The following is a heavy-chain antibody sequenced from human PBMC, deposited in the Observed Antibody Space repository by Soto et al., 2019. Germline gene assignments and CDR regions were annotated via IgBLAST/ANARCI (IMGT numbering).Heavy chain of an antibody. Sequence: SETLSLTCTVSGGSISSGGYYWNWIRQHPGKGLEWIGYIYYSGNTYYNPSLKSRVTLSVDTSKNQFSLKLSSTTAADTAMYYCARGYSGYPVKIDYWGQGTLVTVSS. J-gene: IGHJ4*02. CDR2: IYYSGNT. CDR1: GGSISSGGYY. CDR3: ARGYSGYPVKIDY. V-gene: IGHV4-31*03. D-gene: IGHD5-12*01.